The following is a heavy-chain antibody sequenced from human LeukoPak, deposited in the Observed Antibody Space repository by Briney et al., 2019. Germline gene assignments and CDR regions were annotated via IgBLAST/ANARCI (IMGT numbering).Heavy chain of an antibody. CDR1: GGSISSYY. V-gene: IGHV4-59*12. CDR3: ARETAAAGSFIAINDY. D-gene: IGHD6-13*01. Sequence: PSETLSLTCTVSGGSISSYYWSWIRQPPGKGLEWIGYIYYSGSTNYNPSLKSRVTISVDTSKNQFSLKLSSVTDADTAIYYCARETAAAGSFIAINDYWGQGTLVTVSS. CDR2: IYYSGST. J-gene: IGHJ4*02.